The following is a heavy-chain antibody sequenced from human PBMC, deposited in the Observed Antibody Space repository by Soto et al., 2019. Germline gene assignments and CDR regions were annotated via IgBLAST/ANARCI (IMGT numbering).Heavy chain of an antibody. D-gene: IGHD6-13*01. CDR2: IYHSGST. V-gene: IGHV4-30-2*01. J-gene: IGHJ6*04. CDR3: ASDSSPYYGMDV. Sequence: SKTLSLTCAVSGGSISSGGYSWSWIRQPPGKGLEWIGYIYHSGSTYYNPSLKSRVTISVDRSKNQFSLKLSSVTAADTAVYYCASDSSPYYGMDVWGKGTTVTVSS. CDR1: GGSISSGGYS.